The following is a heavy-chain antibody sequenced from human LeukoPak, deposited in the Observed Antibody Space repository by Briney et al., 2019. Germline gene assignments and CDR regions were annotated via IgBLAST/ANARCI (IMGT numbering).Heavy chain of an antibody. Sequence: GGSLRLSCAASGFTFSSYAMHWVRQAPGKGLEWVAVISYDGSHKYYADSVKGRFTISRDNSKNTLYLQMNSLRAEDTAVYYCAREPPYYYYMDVWGKGTTVTVSS. CDR1: GFTFSSYA. V-gene: IGHV3-30*01. J-gene: IGHJ6*03. CDR2: ISYDGSHK. CDR3: AREPPYYYYMDV.